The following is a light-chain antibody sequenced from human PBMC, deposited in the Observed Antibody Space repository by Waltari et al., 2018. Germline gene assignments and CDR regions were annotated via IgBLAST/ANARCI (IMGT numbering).Light chain of an antibody. V-gene: IGKV3-15*01. CDR2: DAS. CDR1: QSNSSY. J-gene: IGKJ4*01. CDR3: QQYDKWPLT. Sequence: EIVMTQSPATLSVSPGDRVTLPCRASQSNSSYLAWYQQKPGQAPRLLIHDASTRATSIPARFGGSGSGTEFTLTISSLQSEDFAVYYCQQYDKWPLTFGGGTEVEIK.